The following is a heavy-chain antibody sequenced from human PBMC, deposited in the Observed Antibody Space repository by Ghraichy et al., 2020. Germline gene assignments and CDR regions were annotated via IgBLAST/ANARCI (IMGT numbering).Heavy chain of an antibody. CDR1: GGAMRSYY. CDR2: IYSSTST. Sequence: SETLSLTCSVYGGAMRSYYHWTWIRQFPGAGLEWIGYIYSSTSTNYNPSLKSRVTISEDTSKNHISLKLTSVTPVDTAVYYCARGASAYHNFDSWGQGTQFTVSS. J-gene: IGHJ4*02. V-gene: IGHV4-59*01. CDR3: ARGASAYHNFDS. D-gene: IGHD5-12*01.